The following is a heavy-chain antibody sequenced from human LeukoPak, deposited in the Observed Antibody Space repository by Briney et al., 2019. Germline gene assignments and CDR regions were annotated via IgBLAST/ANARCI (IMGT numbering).Heavy chain of an antibody. Sequence: PGGSLRLSCTVSGFTVSSNYMSWVRQAPGKGLEWVSVIYSGGSTYYADSVKGRFTISRDNSKNTLYLQMNSLRAEDTAVYYCARDRALWRATVTGTDAFDIWGQGTMVTVSS. CDR2: IYSGGST. V-gene: IGHV3-66*01. CDR3: ARDRALWRATVTGTDAFDI. D-gene: IGHD4-17*01. CDR1: GFTVSSNY. J-gene: IGHJ3*02.